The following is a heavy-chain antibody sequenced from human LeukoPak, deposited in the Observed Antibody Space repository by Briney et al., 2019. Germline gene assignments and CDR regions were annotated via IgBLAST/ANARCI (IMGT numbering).Heavy chain of an antibody. Sequence: PGGSLRLSCAASGFTFTNYGMHWVRQVPGKGLEWVAVIWFDGSNRYYADSVKGRFTISRDNSKNTLYLQMNSLRAEDTAVYYCARGRDSGYDDWGQGTRVTVSS. D-gene: IGHD5-12*01. CDR2: IWFDGSNR. V-gene: IGHV3-33*01. CDR3: ARGRDSGYDD. J-gene: IGHJ4*02. CDR1: GFTFTNYG.